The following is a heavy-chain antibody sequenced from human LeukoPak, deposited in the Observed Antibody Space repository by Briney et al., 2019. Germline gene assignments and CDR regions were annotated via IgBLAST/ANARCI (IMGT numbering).Heavy chain of an antibody. J-gene: IGHJ4*02. V-gene: IGHV3-7*01. CDR1: GFTFSNYW. CDR2: IKEDGSEK. D-gene: IGHD4-17*01. CDR3: ARGHYGLDC. Sequence: GGSLRLSCAASGFTFSNYWISWVRQAPGKGLEWVANIKEDGSEKYYVDSVKGRFTLSRDNAKNSLYLQMNSPRAEDTAVYYCARGHYGLDCWGQGTLVTVSS.